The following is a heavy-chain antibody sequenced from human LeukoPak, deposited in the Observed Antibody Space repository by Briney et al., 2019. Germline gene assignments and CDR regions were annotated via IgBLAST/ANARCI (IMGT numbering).Heavy chain of an antibody. CDR2: IWYDGSNK. Sequence: GGSLRLSCAASGFDFSTYAIHWVRQAPGKGLEWVAVIWYDGSNKYYAGSVRGRFTISRDNSKNTLYLQMNSLRADDTAIYYCVRDPSCSGGGCYYYYGMDVWGQGTAVTVSS. J-gene: IGHJ6*02. CDR1: GFDFSTYA. CDR3: VRDPSCSGGGCYYYYGMDV. D-gene: IGHD2-15*01. V-gene: IGHV3-33*08.